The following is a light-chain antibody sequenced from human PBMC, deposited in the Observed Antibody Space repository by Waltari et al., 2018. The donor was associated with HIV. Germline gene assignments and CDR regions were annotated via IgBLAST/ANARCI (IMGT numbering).Light chain of an antibody. V-gene: IGKV2-30*01. CDR3: MQGTHFPPT. CDR2: KVS. J-gene: IGKJ1*01. CDR1: QSLVYNDGNTF. Sequence: EVVLTQSPLSLPVTLGQPASISCRSSQSLVYNDGNTFLNWFQQRPGQSPRRLIYKVSNRDSGVPGRFSGSGSGTDFTLRISRVEAEDVGIYYCMQGTHFPPTFGQGTNVEI.